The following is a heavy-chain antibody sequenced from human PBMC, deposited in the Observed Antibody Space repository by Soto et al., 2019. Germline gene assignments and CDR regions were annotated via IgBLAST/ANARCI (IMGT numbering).Heavy chain of an antibody. D-gene: IGHD2-2*02. J-gene: IGHJ5*02. Sequence: SETLSLTCTVSGGSVSSGSYYWSWIRQPPGKGLEWIGYIYYSGSTNYNPSLKSRVTISVDTSKNQFSLKLSSVTAADTAVYYCARGRYQRLLYPTLIDNWFDPWGQGTLVTVSS. CDR3: ARGRYQRLLYPTLIDNWFDP. CDR2: IYYSGST. CDR1: GGSVSSGSYY. V-gene: IGHV4-61*01.